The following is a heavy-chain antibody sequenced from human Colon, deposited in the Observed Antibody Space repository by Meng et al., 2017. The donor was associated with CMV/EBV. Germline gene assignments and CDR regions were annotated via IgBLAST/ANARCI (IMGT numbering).Heavy chain of an antibody. CDR1: GFAFLSLW. Sequence: SGGGSVQAGGSLVLSCKCTGFAFLSLWMHWVRQAPGEWPGWVSRIHTDGSRITYADSVKGRFTTSRDNAKNTLYLQMLSLRAEDTAVYYCARHPHAWGTAHDYWGQGPLVTVSS. V-gene: IGHV3-74*01. CDR3: ARHPHAWGTAHDY. D-gene: IGHD3-16*01. CDR2: IHTDGSRI. J-gene: IGHJ1*01.